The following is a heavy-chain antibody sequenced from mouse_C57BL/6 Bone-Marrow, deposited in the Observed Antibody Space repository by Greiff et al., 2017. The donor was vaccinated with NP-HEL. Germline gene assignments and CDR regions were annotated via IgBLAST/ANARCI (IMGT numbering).Heavy chain of an antibody. CDR1: GYSITSGYY. D-gene: IGHD1-2*01. Sequence: EVQLQESGPGLVKPSQSLSLTCSVTGYSITSGYYWNWIRQFPGNKLEWMGYISYDGSNNYNPSLKNRTSITRDTSKNQFFLKLNSVTTEDTATYYCARDYGLCFGYWGQGTTLTVSS. CDR2: ISYDGSN. V-gene: IGHV3-6*01. J-gene: IGHJ2*01. CDR3: ARDYGLCFGY.